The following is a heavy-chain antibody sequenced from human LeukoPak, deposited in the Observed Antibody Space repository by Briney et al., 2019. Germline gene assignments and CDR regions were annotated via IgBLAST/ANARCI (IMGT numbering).Heavy chain of an antibody. D-gene: IGHD6-19*01. Sequence: GGSLRLSCAASGFTFSSYEMNWVRQAPGKGLEWVSYISSSGSTIYYADSVKGRFTISRDNSKNTLYLQMNSLRAEDTAAYYCAREAAVAGNQYFDYWGQGTLVTVSS. J-gene: IGHJ4*02. CDR1: GFTFSSYE. CDR2: ISSSGSTI. CDR3: AREAAVAGNQYFDY. V-gene: IGHV3-48*03.